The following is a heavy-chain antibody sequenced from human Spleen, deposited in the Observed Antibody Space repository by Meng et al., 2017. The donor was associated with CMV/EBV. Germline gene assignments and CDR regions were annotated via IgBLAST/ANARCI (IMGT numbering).Heavy chain of an antibody. V-gene: IGHV3-48*03. D-gene: IGHD2-2*01. CDR2: ISSSGSTI. J-gene: IGHJ4*02. Sequence: GGSLRLSCAASGFTYRKYAMNWVRQAPGKGLEWVSFISSSGSTIYYADSVKGRFTISRANARNSLFLQMNSLRAEDTAVYYCATTRYCSSTNCPAGGYWGQGTLVTVSS. CDR3: ATTRYCSSTNCPAGGY. CDR1: GFTYRKYA.